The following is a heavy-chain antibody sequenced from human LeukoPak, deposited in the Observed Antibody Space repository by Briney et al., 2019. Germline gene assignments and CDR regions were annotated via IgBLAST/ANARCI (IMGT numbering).Heavy chain of an antibody. J-gene: IGHJ5*02. CDR3: ATSPVTTWWFDP. CDR2: MYSSGTT. V-gene: IGHV4-61*02. D-gene: IGHD4-17*01. CDR1: GGSISSGSYS. Sequence: PSETLSLTCTVSGGSISSGSYSWNWIRQPAGRGLGWIGRMYSSGTTNYNPSLKSRVTIPVDTSKNQFSLKLSSVPASDTAVYYCATSPVTTWWFDPWGRGTLVTVSS.